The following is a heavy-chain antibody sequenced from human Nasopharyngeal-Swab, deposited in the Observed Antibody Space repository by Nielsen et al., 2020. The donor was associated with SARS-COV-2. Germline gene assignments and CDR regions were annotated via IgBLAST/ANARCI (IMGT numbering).Heavy chain of an antibody. CDR1: GFTFSSYS. D-gene: IGHD3-9*01. J-gene: IGHJ3*02. CDR2: ISSSSSYI. CDR3: ARGASYDILTGYPDAFDI. V-gene: IGHV3-21*01. Sequence: GESLKISCAASGFTFSSYSMNWVRQAPGKGLEWVSSISSSSSYIYYADSVKGRFTISRDNAKNSLYLQMNSLRAEDTAVYYCARGASYDILTGYPDAFDIWGQGTMVTVSS.